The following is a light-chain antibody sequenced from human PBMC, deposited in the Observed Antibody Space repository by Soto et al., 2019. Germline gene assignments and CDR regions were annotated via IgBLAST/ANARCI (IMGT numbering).Light chain of an antibody. CDR2: DDN. CDR3: QSFDSALLAYV. CDR1: SSKVGPADA. Sequence: QSVLTQPPSVSGAPGQRVTISCTGASSKVGPADAVHWYQQIPGSTPKLLIFDDNVRPSGVPDRFSASKSGTTASLAITGLQTEDEADYYCQSFDSALLAYVFGTGTKLTVL. J-gene: IGLJ1*01. V-gene: IGLV1-40*01.